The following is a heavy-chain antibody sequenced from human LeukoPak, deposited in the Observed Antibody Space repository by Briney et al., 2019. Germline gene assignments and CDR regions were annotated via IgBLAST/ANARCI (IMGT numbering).Heavy chain of an antibody. CDR2: ISWNGHSV. J-gene: IGHJ4*02. CDR1: GFTFDDYA. D-gene: IGHD7-27*01. Sequence: SGRSLRLSCAASGFTFDDYAIHWVRQAPGKGLEWVSGISWNGHSVGYADSVKGRFTISRDNAKNSLYLQMNSLRAEDMALYYCAKDGTGEGLDYWGQGTLVTVSS. CDR3: AKDGTGEGLDY. V-gene: IGHV3-9*03.